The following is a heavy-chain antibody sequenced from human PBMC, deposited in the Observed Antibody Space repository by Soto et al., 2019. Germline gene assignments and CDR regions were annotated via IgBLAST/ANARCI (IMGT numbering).Heavy chain of an antibody. CDR2: ISGSGGST. Sequence: GGSLRLSCAASGFTFSSYGMSWVRQAPGKGLEWVSCISGSGGSTYTADSVKGGFTISRDNSKNTMYLQMNSLRVEDTAVYYCAKDHTGPVYYYDMDVWGQGTTVTVSS. D-gene: IGHD2-8*02. CDR3: AKDHTGPVYYYDMDV. CDR1: GFTFSSYG. J-gene: IGHJ6*02. V-gene: IGHV3-23*01.